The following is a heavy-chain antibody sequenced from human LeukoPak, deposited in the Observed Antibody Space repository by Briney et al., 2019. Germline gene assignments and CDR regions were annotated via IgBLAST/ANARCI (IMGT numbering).Heavy chain of an antibody. V-gene: IGHV1-69*04. D-gene: IGHD6-13*01. CDR2: IIPILGIA. CDR1: GGTFSSYA. Sequence: RASVKVSCKASGGTFSSYAISWVRQAPRQGLEWMGRIIPILGIANYAQKFQGRVTITADKSTSTAYMELSSLRSEDTAVYYCANTGYSSSWYGYYYYYYGMDVWGQGTTVTVSS. CDR3: ANTGYSSSWYGYYYYYYGMDV. J-gene: IGHJ6*02.